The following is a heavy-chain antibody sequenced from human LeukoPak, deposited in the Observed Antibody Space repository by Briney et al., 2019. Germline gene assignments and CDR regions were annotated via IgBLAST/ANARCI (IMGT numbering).Heavy chain of an antibody. V-gene: IGHV3-15*01. Sequence: PGGSLRLSCAASGFTFRYAWMSWVRQAPGKGLEWVGRIKSKTDGGTTDYAAPVKGRFTISRDDSKNTLYLQMNSLRAEDTAVYYCAKIAATHAFDIWGQGTMVTVSS. J-gene: IGHJ3*02. D-gene: IGHD2-15*01. CDR3: AKIAATHAFDI. CDR1: GFTFRYAW. CDR2: IKSKTDGGTT.